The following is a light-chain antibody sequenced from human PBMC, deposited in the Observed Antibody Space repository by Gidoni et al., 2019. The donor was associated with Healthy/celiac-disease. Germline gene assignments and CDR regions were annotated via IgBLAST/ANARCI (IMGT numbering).Light chain of an antibody. CDR2: DAS. CDR1: QSVSSY. CDR3: QQRSNWPPWT. Sequence: EIVFTQSPATLSLSPGKRSTLSCRARQSVSSYLAWYQQKPGQAPRLLIYDASNGATGIPARFSGSGCGTDFTLTISRLEPEDFAVYYCQQRSNWPPWTFGQGTKVEIK. V-gene: IGKV3-11*01. J-gene: IGKJ1*01.